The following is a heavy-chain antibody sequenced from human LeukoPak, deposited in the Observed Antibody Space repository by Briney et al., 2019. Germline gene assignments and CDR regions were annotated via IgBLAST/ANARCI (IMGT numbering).Heavy chain of an antibody. CDR3: ARVGQWSPFDY. Sequence: SETLSLICAVSGYSISSGYYWGWIRQPPGKGLEWIGSIYHSGSTYYNPSLKSRVTISVDTSKNQFSLKLSSVTAADTAVYYCARVGQWSPFDYWGQGTLVTVSS. J-gene: IGHJ4*02. CDR2: IYHSGST. CDR1: GYSISSGYY. V-gene: IGHV4-38-2*01. D-gene: IGHD6-19*01.